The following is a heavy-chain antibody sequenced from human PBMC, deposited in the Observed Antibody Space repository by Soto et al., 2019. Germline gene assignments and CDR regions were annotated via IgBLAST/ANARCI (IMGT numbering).Heavy chain of an antibody. D-gene: IGHD3-9*01. Sequence: PSETLSLTCTVSGGSISSSSYYWGWIRQPPGKGLEWIGSIYYSRSTYYNPSLKSRVTISVDTSKNQFSLKLSSVTAADTAVYYCARQSLRGLRNYDILKTYYFDYWGQGTLVTVSS. CDR3: ARQSLRGLRNYDILKTYYFDY. V-gene: IGHV4-39*01. CDR1: GGSISSSSYY. J-gene: IGHJ4*02. CDR2: IYYSRST.